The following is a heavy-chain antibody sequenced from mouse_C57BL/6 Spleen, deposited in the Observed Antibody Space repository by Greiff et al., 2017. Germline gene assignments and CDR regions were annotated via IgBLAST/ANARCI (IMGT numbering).Heavy chain of an antibody. D-gene: IGHD2-3*01. J-gene: IGHJ3*01. V-gene: IGHV1-62-2*01. Sequence: QVHVKQPGAELVKPGASVKLSCKASGYTFTEYTIHWVKQRSGQGLEWIGWFYPGSGSIKYNEKFKDKATLTADKSSSTVYMELSRLTSEDSAVYFCARHEGGWLPAWFAYWGQGTLVTVSA. CDR3: ARHEGGWLPAWFAY. CDR1: GYTFTEYT. CDR2: FYPGSGSI.